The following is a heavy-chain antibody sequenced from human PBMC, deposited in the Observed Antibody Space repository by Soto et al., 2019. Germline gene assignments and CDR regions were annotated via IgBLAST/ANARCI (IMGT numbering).Heavy chain of an antibody. V-gene: IGHV2-5*01. J-gene: IGHJ3*02. CDR1: GFSLNTRAVG. CDR2: INWNDDE. CDR3: AHRHDLGGFDI. Sequence: QITLKESGPTLVKPTQTLTLTCTFSGFSLNTRAVGVGWIRQAPGKALEWLALINWNDDERYSPSLKDRLTITKDTSKNHVVLTMTNICPVDTATYYCAHRHDLGGFDIWGQGTAVTVSS. D-gene: IGHD2-15*01.